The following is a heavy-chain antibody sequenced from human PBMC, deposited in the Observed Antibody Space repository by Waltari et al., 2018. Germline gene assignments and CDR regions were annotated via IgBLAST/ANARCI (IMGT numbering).Heavy chain of an antibody. CDR2: IIPIFGTA. J-gene: IGHJ3*02. CDR1: GGIFTNYA. Sequence: QVQLVQSGAEVKRHGSSVKVSCRASGGIFTNYAISWVRQAPGQGLEWMGGIIPIFGTANSAQKFQGRLTITSDESTSTAYMELSSLRPEDTAVYFCARDLGAMKVTSALEIWGQGTRVTVSS. V-gene: IGHV1-69*05. D-gene: IGHD3-10*01. CDR3: ARDLGAMKVTSALEI.